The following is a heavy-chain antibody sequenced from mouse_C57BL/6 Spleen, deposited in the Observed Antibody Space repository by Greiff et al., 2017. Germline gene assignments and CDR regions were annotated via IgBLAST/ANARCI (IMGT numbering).Heavy chain of an antibody. CDR2: IYPGSGNT. CDR3: ARGGYAYWYFDV. V-gene: IGHV1-76*01. J-gene: IGHJ1*03. D-gene: IGHD3-1*01. Sequence: VQLQQSGAELVRPGASVKLSCKASGYTFTDYYINWVKQRPGQGLEWIARIYPGSGNTYYNEKFKGKATLTAEKSSSTAYMQLSSLTSEDSAVYVCARGGYAYWYFDVWGTGTTVTVSS. CDR1: GYTFTDYY.